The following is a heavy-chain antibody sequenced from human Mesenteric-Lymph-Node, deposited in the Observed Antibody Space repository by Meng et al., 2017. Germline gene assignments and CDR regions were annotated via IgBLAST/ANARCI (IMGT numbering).Heavy chain of an antibody. CDR1: GFTFSSYE. Sequence: GESLKISCAASGFTFSSYEMNWVRQAPGRGLEWVSYISFSGSAIYYADSVKGRFTISRDNSKNTLYLQMNSLRAEDTAVYYCARDSQIYYYDSSGYPLVPYYGMDVWGQGTTVTVSS. V-gene: IGHV3-48*03. D-gene: IGHD3-22*01. CDR2: ISFSGSAI. CDR3: ARDSQIYYYDSSGYPLVPYYGMDV. J-gene: IGHJ6*02.